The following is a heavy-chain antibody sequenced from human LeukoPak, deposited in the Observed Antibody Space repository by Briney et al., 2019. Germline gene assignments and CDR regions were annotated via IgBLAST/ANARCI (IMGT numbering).Heavy chain of an antibody. J-gene: IGHJ3*02. CDR3: ARTGSLDAFDI. D-gene: IGHD1-26*01. CDR1: GGSISSGSYY. V-gene: IGHV4-61*02. CDR2: IYTSGST. Sequence: SETLSLTCTVSGGSISSGSYYWSWIRQPAGKGLEWIGRIYTSGSTNYNPSLKSRVTISVDTSKNQFSLKLSSVTAADTAVYYCARTGSLDAFDIWGQGTMVTVSS.